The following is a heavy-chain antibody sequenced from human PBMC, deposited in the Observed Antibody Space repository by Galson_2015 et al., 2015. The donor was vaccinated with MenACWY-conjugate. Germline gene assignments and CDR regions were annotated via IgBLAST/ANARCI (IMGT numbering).Heavy chain of an antibody. CDR3: ARQSIAARPWDY. V-gene: IGHV1-18*01. D-gene: IGHD6-6*01. Sequence: SVKVSCKASGYTFTSYGISWVRQAPGQGLEWMGWISAYNGNTNYAQKLQGRVTMTTDTSTSTAYMELRNLRSDDTAVYYCARQSIAARPWDYWGQGTLVTVSS. CDR1: GYTFTSYG. CDR2: ISAYNGNT. J-gene: IGHJ4*02.